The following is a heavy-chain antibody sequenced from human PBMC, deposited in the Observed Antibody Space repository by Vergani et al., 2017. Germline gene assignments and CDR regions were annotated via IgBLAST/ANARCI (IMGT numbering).Heavy chain of an antibody. CDR2: IYSSGST. CDR1: AGSLINYY. V-gene: IGHV4-59*01. J-gene: IGHJ4*02. CDR3: ARTIEHCSNSNCYNRAY. Sequence: QVQLQESAPGLVKPPETLSLTCTVSAGSLINYYWSWFRQPPGKGLEWIGYIYSSGSTTYSPSLKSRLTMSVDPAKNQFSLKLRSVTLADTAVYYCARTIEHCSNSNCYNRAYWRQGTLVIVSS. D-gene: IGHD2-2*02.